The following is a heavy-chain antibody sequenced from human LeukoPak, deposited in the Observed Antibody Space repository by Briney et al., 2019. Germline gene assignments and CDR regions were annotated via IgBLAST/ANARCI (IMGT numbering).Heavy chain of an antibody. D-gene: IGHD5-12*01. V-gene: IGHV3-30*02. CDR1: GFTFSSYA. CDR3: AKDDSGYDLGEYYFDY. Sequence: GGSLRLSCAASGFTFSSYAMSWVRQAPGKGLEWVAFIRYDGSNKYYADSVKGRFTISRDNSKNTLYLQMNSLRAEDTAVYYCAKDDSGYDLGEYYFDYWGQGTLVTVSS. J-gene: IGHJ4*02. CDR2: IRYDGSNK.